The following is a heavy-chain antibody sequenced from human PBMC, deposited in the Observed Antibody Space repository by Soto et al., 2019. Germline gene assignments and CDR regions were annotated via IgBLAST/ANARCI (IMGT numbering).Heavy chain of an antibody. CDR1: GFTFSNYA. D-gene: IGHD2-15*01. Sequence: EVQLLESGGGLVQPGGSLRLSCAASGFTFSNYAMSWVRQARGKGLEWVSAISGSGGNTYYTDSVKGRFTISRDNFKNTLHLQMNSLRAEHTAVYYCAKDTGRGGGSVFDYWGQGTLVTVST. J-gene: IGHJ4*02. V-gene: IGHV3-23*01. CDR2: ISGSGGNT. CDR3: AKDTGRGGGSVFDY.